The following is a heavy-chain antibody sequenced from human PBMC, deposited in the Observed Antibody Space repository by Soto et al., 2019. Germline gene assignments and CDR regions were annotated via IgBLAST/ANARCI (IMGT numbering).Heavy chain of an antibody. CDR2: INHSGST. J-gene: IGHJ4*02. CDR3: ARWGVRSFWSGYYFDY. D-gene: IGHD3-3*01. Sequence: LSLTCAVYGGSFSGYYWSWIRQPPGKGLEWIGEINHSGSTNYNPSLKSRVTISVDTSKNQFSLKLSSVTAADTAVYYCARWGVRSFWSGYYFDYWGQGTLVTVSS. V-gene: IGHV4-34*01. CDR1: GGSFSGYY.